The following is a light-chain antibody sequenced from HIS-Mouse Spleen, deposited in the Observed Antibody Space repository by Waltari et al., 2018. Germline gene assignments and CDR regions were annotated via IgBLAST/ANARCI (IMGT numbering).Light chain of an antibody. CDR2: DVS. J-gene: IGLJ1*01. CDR1: SSDVGGYHY. V-gene: IGLV2-14*03. CDR3: SSYTSSSTLV. Sequence: QSALTQPASVSGSPGPSIPISCTGTSSDVGGYHYVSWYQQHPGKAPKLMIYDVSNRPSGVSNRFSGSKSGNTASLTISGLQAEDEADYYCSSYTSSSTLVFGTGTKVTVL.